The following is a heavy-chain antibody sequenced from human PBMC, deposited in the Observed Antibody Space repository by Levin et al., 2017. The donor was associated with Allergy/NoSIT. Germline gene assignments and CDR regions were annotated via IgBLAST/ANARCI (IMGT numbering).Heavy chain of an antibody. Sequence: GESLKISCAASGFDVSSNYVKWVRQAPGKGLEWVSLVYSGGDTYYADSVKGRFTISRDKSTNTMFLQMNNLRVEDTAGYYCARDVGPWGPGTLVTVSS. J-gene: IGHJ5*02. V-gene: IGHV3-66*01. CDR3: ARDVGP. CDR2: VYSGGDT. CDR1: GFDVSSNY. D-gene: IGHD1-26*01.